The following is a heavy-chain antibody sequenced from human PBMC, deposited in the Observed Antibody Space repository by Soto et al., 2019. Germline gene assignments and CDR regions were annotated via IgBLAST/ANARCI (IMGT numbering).Heavy chain of an antibody. CDR3: ARSQGSSTSLEIYYYYYYGMDV. CDR1: GGTFSSYA. CDR2: IIPISDTT. V-gene: IGHV1-69*01. Sequence: QVQLVQSGAEVKKPGSSVKVSCKASGGTFSSYAISWVRQAPGQGLEWMGGIIPISDTTSYAQKFQGRVTITADESTSTAYMELSSLRSEDTAVYYCARSQGSSTSLEIYYYYYYGMDVWGQGTTVTGSS. D-gene: IGHD2-2*01. J-gene: IGHJ6*02.